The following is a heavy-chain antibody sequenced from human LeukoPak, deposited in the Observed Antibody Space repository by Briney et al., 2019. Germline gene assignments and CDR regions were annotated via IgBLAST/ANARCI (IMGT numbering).Heavy chain of an antibody. CDR3: AGSLGYCTSNVCYLKY. Sequence: GASVKVSCKASGYTFTSYGISWVRQAPGQGLEWMGGIIPIFGTANYAQKFQGRVTITADESTSTAYMELRSLRSDDTAVYYCAGSLGYCTSNVCYLKYWGQGTLVTVSS. V-gene: IGHV1-69*13. CDR2: IIPIFGTA. CDR1: GYTFTSYG. D-gene: IGHD2-8*01. J-gene: IGHJ4*02.